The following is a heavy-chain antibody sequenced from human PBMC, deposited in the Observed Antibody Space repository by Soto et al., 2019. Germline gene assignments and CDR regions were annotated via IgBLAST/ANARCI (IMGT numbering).Heavy chain of an antibody. V-gene: IGHV4-39*01. Sequence: SETRSLTCSVSGASINRSSYFWVWFRQPPGKGLEWIGSIYYSGSTYYNPSLRSRVTISVDTSKNQFSLKLSSVTAADAAVFYCARHYSSGSRNWFDPWGQGTLVTVSS. CDR2: IYYSGST. CDR1: GASINRSSYF. D-gene: IGHD6-19*01. CDR3: ARHYSSGSRNWFDP. J-gene: IGHJ5*02.